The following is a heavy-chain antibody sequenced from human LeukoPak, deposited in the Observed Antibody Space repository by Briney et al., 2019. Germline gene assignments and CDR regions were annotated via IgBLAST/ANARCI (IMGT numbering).Heavy chain of an antibody. V-gene: IGHV4-59*01. J-gene: IGHJ4*02. CDR1: GGSINSYY. CDR3: ARGSAWYLNFDY. Sequence: SETLSLTCTVSGGSINSYYWSWIRQPPGKGLEWIGYMYHSGSTNYSPSLKSRVTISVDTSKNHFSLKLSSVTAADTAVYYCARGSAWYLNFDYWGLGTLVTVSS. D-gene: IGHD6-19*01. CDR2: MYHSGST.